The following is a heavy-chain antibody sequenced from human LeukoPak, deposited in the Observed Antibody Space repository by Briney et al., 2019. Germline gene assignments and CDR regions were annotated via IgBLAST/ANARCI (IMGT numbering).Heavy chain of an antibody. CDR1: GYTFSGYY. J-gene: IGHJ3*02. Sequence: ASVKVSCKASGYTFSGYYMHWVRQAPGQGLEWMAWINTNTGDTNYPQKFHGRVTMTRDTSIRTVYMELTRVTSDDTAVYYCARAGSVWGSYRHDAFDIWGQGTMVTVSS. D-gene: IGHD3-16*02. CDR3: ARAGSVWGSYRHDAFDI. V-gene: IGHV1-2*02. CDR2: INTNTGDT.